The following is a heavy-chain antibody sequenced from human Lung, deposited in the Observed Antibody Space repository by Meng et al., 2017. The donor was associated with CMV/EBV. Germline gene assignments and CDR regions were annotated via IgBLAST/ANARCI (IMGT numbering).Heavy chain of an antibody. CDR1: GYTFNSSA. CDR3: ARGNGWRFDY. D-gene: IGHD6-19*01. V-gene: IGHV7-4-1*01. CDR2: ININTGNP. Sequence: QVQLVRSGSELKKPGDSVKVSCQAAGYTFNSSAMNWVRHAPGQGLEWMGWININTGNPTYAQGFTGRFVFSLDTSVSTAYLQIDSLKADDTAVYYCARGNGWRFDYWGQGTLVTVSS. J-gene: IGHJ4*02.